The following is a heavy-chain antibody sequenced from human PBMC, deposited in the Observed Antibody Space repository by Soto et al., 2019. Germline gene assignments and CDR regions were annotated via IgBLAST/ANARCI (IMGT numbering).Heavy chain of an antibody. D-gene: IGHD2-2*03. CDR1: GYTFTSYG. J-gene: IGHJ3*02. Sequence: QVPLVQSGAEVKKPGASVKVSCKASGYTFTSYGISWVRQAPGQGLEWMGWISAYNGNTNYAQKLQGRVTMTTDTSTSTAYMELRSLRSDDTAVYYCASPRGGYCSSTSCFSDAFDIWGQGTMVTVSS. CDR2: ISAYNGNT. V-gene: IGHV1-18*01. CDR3: ASPRGGYCSSTSCFSDAFDI.